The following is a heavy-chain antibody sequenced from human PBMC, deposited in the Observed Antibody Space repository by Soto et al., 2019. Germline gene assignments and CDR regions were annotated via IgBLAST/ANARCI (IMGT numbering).Heavy chain of an antibody. D-gene: IGHD3-9*01. CDR3: ARDRDDILTGYYYGMDV. CDR2: ISYDGSNK. Sequence: QVQLVESGGGVVQPGRSLRLSCAASGFTFSSYAMHWVRQAPGKGLEWVAVISYDGSNKYYADSVKGRFTISRDNSKNTLYLQMNSLRAEDTAEYYCARDRDDILTGYYYGMDVWGQGTTVTVSS. J-gene: IGHJ6*02. V-gene: IGHV3-30-3*01. CDR1: GFTFSSYA.